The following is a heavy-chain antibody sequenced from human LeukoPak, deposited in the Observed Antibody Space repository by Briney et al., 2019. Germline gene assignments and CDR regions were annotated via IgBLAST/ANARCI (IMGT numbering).Heavy chain of an antibody. J-gene: IGHJ4*02. Sequence: ASVKVSCKASGYTFTSYYMHWVRQAPGQGLEWMGIINPSGGSTSYAQKFQGRVTMTRDMSTSTVYMELSSLRSEDTAVYYCARDVGIGGYVNWGQGTLVTVSS. CDR3: ARDVGIGGYVN. V-gene: IGHV1-46*01. CDR1: GYTFTSYY. CDR2: INPSGGST. D-gene: IGHD5-12*01.